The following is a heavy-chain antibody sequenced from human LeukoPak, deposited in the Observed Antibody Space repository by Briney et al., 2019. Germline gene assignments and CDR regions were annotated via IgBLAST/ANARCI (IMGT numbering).Heavy chain of an antibody. CDR3: ATLHPGEGNWFDP. V-gene: IGHV1-8*01. D-gene: IGHD3-10*01. CDR2: MNPNSGNT. Sequence: ASVKVSCKASGYTFTSYDINWVRQATGQGLEWMGWMNPNSGNTGYAQKFQGRVTMTRNTSISTAYMELSRLRSEDTAVYYCATLHPGEGNWFDPWGQGTLVTVSS. CDR1: GYTFTSYD. J-gene: IGHJ5*02.